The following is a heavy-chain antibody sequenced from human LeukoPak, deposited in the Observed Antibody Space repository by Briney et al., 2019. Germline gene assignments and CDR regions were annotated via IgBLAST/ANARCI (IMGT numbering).Heavy chain of an antibody. D-gene: IGHD4-23*01. Sequence: GGSLRLSCEASGISLSGSAMHWVRQASGKGLEWVGRIRRNRDNYATAYAASVKGRFTISRDDLKNTAYLQMNSLKTEDTAVYYCTRRYGVNSWWFDPWGQGTLVTVSS. CDR2: IRRNRDNYAT. CDR1: GISLSGSA. CDR3: TRRYGVNSWWFDP. J-gene: IGHJ5*02. V-gene: IGHV3-73*01.